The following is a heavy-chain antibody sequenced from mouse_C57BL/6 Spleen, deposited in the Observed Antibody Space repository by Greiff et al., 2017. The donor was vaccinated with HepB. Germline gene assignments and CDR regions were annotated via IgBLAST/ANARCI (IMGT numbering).Heavy chain of an antibody. CDR3: ARVLYYYFDY. D-gene: IGHD1-1*01. CDR1: GYTFTDYY. J-gene: IGHJ2*01. CDR2: INPNNGGT. V-gene: IGHV1-26*01. Sequence: VQLQQSGPELVKPGASVKISCKASGYTFTDYYMNWVKQSHGKSLEWIGDINPNNGGTSYNQKFKGKATLTVDKSSSTAYMELRSLTSEDSAVYYCARVLYYYFDYWGQGTTLTVSS.